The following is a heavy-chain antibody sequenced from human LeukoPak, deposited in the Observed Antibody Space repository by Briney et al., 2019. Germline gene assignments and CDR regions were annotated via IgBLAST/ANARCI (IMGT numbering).Heavy chain of an antibody. D-gene: IGHD1-26*01. CDR3: ARGRGVIGSVLVY. CDR2: INHSGST. CDR1: GGSFSGYY. Sequence: SETLSLTCAVYGGSFSGYYWSWIRQPPGKGLEWIGEINHSGSTNYNPSLKSRVTISVDTSKNQFSLKLSSVTAADTAVYYCARGRGVIGSVLVYWGQGTLVTVSS. V-gene: IGHV4-34*01. J-gene: IGHJ4*02.